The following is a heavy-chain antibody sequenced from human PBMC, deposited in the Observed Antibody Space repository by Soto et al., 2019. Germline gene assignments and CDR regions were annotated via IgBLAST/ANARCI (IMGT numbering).Heavy chain of an antibody. Sequence: LRLSCASSGFTFSSAWLHWVRQAPGAGLVWVSRINTDGSATSYADSVKGRFTISRDNAKNTLYLQMNSLRAEDTAVYYCARTYYDILTGYYPEYYFDYWGQGTLVTVSS. J-gene: IGHJ4*02. D-gene: IGHD3-9*01. CDR1: GFTFSSAW. CDR2: INTDGSAT. CDR3: ARTYYDILTGYYPEYYFDY. V-gene: IGHV3-74*01.